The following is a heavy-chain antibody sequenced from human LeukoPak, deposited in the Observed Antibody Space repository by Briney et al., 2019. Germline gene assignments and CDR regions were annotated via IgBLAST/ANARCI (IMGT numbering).Heavy chain of an antibody. J-gene: IGHJ6*02. CDR1: GFTFSSYG. V-gene: IGHV3-33*01. CDR3: ARWYEAAAGTNPFYYYYGMDV. Sequence: GRSLRLSCAASGFTFSSYGMHWVRQAPGKGLEWVAVIWYDGSNKYYADSVKGRFTISRDNSKNTLYLQMNSLRAEDTAVYYCARWYEAAAGTNPFYYYYGMDVWGQGTTVTVSS. CDR2: IWYDGSNK. D-gene: IGHD6-13*01.